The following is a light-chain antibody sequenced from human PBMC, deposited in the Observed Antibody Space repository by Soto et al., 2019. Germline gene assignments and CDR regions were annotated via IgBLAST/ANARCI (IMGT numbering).Light chain of an antibody. Sequence: DIQRTQSPSTLSASVGDRVTITCRASQSISTWLAWYQQKPGKAPKLLIYSASDLESGVPSRFSGSGFGTEFTLTITSLQPDDFATYYCQQYNSYSTFGPATFGQGTKVEIK. CDR1: QSISTW. V-gene: IGKV1-5*03. J-gene: IGKJ1*01. CDR3: QQYNSYSTFGPAT. CDR2: SAS.